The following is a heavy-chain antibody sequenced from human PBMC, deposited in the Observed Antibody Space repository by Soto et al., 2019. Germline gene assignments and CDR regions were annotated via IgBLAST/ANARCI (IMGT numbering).Heavy chain of an antibody. CDR3: ARASGGPGIAEY. Sequence: QVQLVQSGAEEKKPGASVKVSCKASGYTFTSYAMDWVRQAPGRRLEWMGWINAGNGNTKYSQKFQGRVTITRDTSASTAYKELSSLRSEDTAVYYCARASGGPGIAEYWGQGTLVTVSS. D-gene: IGHD6-13*01. CDR1: GYTFTSYA. CDR2: INAGNGNT. J-gene: IGHJ4*02. V-gene: IGHV1-3*05.